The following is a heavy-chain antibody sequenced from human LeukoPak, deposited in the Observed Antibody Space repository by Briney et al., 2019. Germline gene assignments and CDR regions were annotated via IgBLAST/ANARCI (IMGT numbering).Heavy chain of an antibody. CDR3: ARDRAEGPYYYYYYGMDV. V-gene: IGHV3-30*14. J-gene: IGHJ6*02. CDR2: MSSDGSKK. Sequence: GGSLRLSCAASGFTFSRYAMHWVRQAPGKGLEWVAVMSSDGSKKYYADSVKGRFTISRDNSKNTLYLQMNSLRAEDTAVYYCARDRAEGPYYYYYYGMDVWGQGTTVTVSS. CDR1: GFTFSRYA.